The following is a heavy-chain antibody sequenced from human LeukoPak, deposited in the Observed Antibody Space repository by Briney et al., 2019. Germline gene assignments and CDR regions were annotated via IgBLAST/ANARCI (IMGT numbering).Heavy chain of an antibody. D-gene: IGHD2-21*02. CDR2: IIPILGIA. V-gene: IGHV1-69*04. J-gene: IGHJ4*02. CDR3: ARDRVVTASPFDY. Sequence: ASVKVSCKASGGTFSSYAISWVRQAPGQGLEWMGRIIPILGIANYAQKFQGRVTITADKSTSTAYMELSSLRSEDTAVYYCARDRVVTASPFDYWGQGTLVTVSS. CDR1: GGTFSSYA.